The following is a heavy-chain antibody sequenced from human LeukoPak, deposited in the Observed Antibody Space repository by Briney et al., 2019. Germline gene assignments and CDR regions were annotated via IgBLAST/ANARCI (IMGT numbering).Heavy chain of an antibody. J-gene: IGHJ5*02. CDR2: IYYFGST. D-gene: IGHD1-20*01. Sequence: SETLSLTCTVSGGSISSSGYYWGWIRQPPGRGPEWIGSIYYFGSTYYNPSLKSRVTISVDTSKNQFSLKLNSVTAADTAVYYCARQGHNWNDGGVNWFDPWGQGALVTVSS. CDR3: ARQGHNWNDGGVNWFDP. V-gene: IGHV4-39*01. CDR1: GGSISSSGYY.